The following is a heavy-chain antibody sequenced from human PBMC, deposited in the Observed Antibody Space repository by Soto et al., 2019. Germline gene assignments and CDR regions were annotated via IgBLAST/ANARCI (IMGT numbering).Heavy chain of an antibody. CDR3: ERMGFSGDGDLADDLYVLDF. Sequence: PREALKISSKGSGYSFTSYWIGWVRQMPGKDLEWMAIIYPDDSDTRYSPSFQGQVTISADKSISTAYLQWSSMKASDTSMYYCERMGFSGDGDLADDLYVLDFWGKGTTVTVS. J-gene: IGHJ6*04. V-gene: IGHV5-51*01. D-gene: IGHD2-21*01. CDR1: GYSFTSYW. CDR2: IYPDDSDT.